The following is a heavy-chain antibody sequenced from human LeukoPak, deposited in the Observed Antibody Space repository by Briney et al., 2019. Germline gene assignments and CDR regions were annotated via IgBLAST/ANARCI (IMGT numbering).Heavy chain of an antibody. D-gene: IGHD1-1*01. CDR3: AREGTGRYDALDV. CDR1: GFTFSSYS. V-gene: IGHV3-48*02. J-gene: IGHJ3*01. Sequence: GGSLRLSCAASGFTFSSYSMNWVRQGPGKGLEWISYINSRSTSVFSADSVKGRFTISRDNAKNLLYLQMNSLTDDDTAVYYCAREGTGRYDALDVWGQGTMVTVSS. CDR2: INSRSTSV.